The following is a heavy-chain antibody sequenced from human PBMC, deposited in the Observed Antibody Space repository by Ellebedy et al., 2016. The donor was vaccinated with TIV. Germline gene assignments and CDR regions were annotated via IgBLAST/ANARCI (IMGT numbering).Heavy chain of an antibody. Sequence: GESLKISCAASGFTFSDYGMHWVRQAPGKGLEWVALISYDESNKYYADSVKGRFIISRDNSKNTLYLQMNSLRAEDTAVYYCARDPFLEGDFWGRGTLVTVSS. V-gene: IGHV3-30*03. CDR3: ARDPFLEGDF. D-gene: IGHD2/OR15-2a*01. CDR2: ISYDESNK. J-gene: IGHJ4*02. CDR1: GFTFSDYG.